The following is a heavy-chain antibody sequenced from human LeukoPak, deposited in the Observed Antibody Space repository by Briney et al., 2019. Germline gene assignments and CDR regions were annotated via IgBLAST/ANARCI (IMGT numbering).Heavy chain of an antibody. CDR2: ISSSSSYI. Sequence: PGGPLRLSCAASGFTFSSYSMNWVRQAPGKGLEWVSSISSSSSYIYYADSVKGRFTNSRDNAKNSLYLQMNSLRAEDTAVYYCARGRSGYYDILLDYWGQGTLVTVSS. J-gene: IGHJ4*02. CDR3: ARGRSGYYDILLDY. D-gene: IGHD3-9*01. V-gene: IGHV3-21*01. CDR1: GFTFSSYS.